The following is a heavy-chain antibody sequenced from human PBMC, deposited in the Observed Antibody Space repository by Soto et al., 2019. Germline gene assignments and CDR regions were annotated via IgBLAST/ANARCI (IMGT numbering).Heavy chain of an antibody. CDR3: ATSVDTPLGSDFRY. J-gene: IGHJ4*02. Sequence: TWESLKIPCSGFWYSLTNHWICRVRQMTGKGLEWMGMIDSSDSYTTHSPSFQGHVTISADKSLSTAYLQWSSLKASDTAMYYCATSVDTPLGSDFRYWGQGTLVTVSS. CDR2: IDSSDSYT. D-gene: IGHD5-18*01. CDR1: WYSLTNHW. V-gene: IGHV5-10-1*01.